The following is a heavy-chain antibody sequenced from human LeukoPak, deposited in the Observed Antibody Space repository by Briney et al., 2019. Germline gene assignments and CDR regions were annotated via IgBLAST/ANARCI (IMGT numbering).Heavy chain of an antibody. J-gene: IGHJ4*02. CDR3: APLSVAGREFDY. CDR1: GFTFSTYW. CDR2: ISDSGSST. V-gene: IGHV3-23*01. Sequence: PGGSLRLSCAASGFTFSTYWMTWVRQAPGKGLEWVSSISDSGSSTYYADSVKGRFTISRDNAKNTLYLQMNSLRAEDTAVYYCAPLSVAGREFDYWGQGTLVTASS. D-gene: IGHD6-19*01.